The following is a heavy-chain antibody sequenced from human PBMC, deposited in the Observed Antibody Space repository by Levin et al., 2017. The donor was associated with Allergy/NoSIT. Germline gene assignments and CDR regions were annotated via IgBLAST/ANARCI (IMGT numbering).Heavy chain of an antibody. J-gene: IGHJ4*02. CDR1: GDSISSSSYY. CDR2: IYYSGST. CDR3: AKEGGSGQWLVLG. D-gene: IGHD6-19*01. Sequence: PSETLSLTCTVSGDSISSSSYYWGWIRQPPGKGLEWIGSIYYSGSTYYNPSLKSRVTISVDTSKSQFSLKLTSVTAADTAMYYCAKEGGSGQWLVLGWGQGTLVTVSS. V-gene: IGHV4-39*07.